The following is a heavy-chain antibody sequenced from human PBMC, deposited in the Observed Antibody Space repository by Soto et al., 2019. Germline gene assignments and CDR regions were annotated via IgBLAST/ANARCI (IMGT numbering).Heavy chain of an antibody. V-gene: IGHV1-3*01. J-gene: IGHJ6*02. Sequence: ASVKVSCKASGYTFTSYAMHWVRQAPGQRLEWMGWINAGNGNTKYSQKFQGRVTITRDTSASTAYMELSSLRSEDTAVYYCATYQSPHRTDYYYYGMDVWGPGTTVTVSS. D-gene: IGHD2-2*01. CDR2: INAGNGNT. CDR1: GYTFTSYA. CDR3: ATYQSPHRTDYYYYGMDV.